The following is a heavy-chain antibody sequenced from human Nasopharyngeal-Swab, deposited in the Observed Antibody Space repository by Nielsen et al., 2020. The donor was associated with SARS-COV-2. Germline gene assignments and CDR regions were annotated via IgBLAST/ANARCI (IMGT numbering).Heavy chain of an antibody. J-gene: IGHJ5*02. CDR1: GCSFTSYW. CDR2: IYPGDSDT. Sequence: GESLKISCKGSGCSFTSYWIGWVRQMPGKGLEWMGIIYPGDSDTRYGPSFEGQVTISADKSISTAYLQWSSLKASDTAMHYCARQRQYCSGGSCYSKWFDPWGQGTLVTVSS. D-gene: IGHD2-15*01. CDR3: ARQRQYCSGGSCYSKWFDP. V-gene: IGHV5-51*01.